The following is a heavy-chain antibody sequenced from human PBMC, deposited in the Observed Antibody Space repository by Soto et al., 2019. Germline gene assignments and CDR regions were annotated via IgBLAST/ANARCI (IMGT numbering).Heavy chain of an antibody. CDR2: IWYDGSNK. V-gene: IGHV3-33*01. D-gene: IGHD5-18*01. Sequence: GGSLRLSCAASGFTFRSYGMHWVRQAPGKGLEWVAVIWYDGSNKYYADSVKGRFTISRDNSKNTLYLQMNSLRAEDTAVYYCARDKGREYSYGFDYWGQGNLVTVSS. CDR1: GFTFRSYG. CDR3: ARDKGREYSYGFDY. J-gene: IGHJ4*02.